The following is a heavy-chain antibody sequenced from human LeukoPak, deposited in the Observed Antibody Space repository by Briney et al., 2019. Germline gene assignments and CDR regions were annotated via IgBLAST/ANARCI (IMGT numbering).Heavy chain of an antibody. CDR2: IHYSGTT. V-gene: IGHV4-39*01. J-gene: IGHJ4*02. CDR1: GGSISSNTYY. D-gene: IGHD1-26*01. Sequence: SETLSLTCTVSGGSISSNTYYWAWIRQPPGKGLEWIGSIHYSGTTYYSPSLKSRVTISVDTSKNQFSLKLTSVTAADTAVFYRARLSSGRYVVDGYWGQGTLVTVSS. CDR3: ARLSSGRYVVDGY.